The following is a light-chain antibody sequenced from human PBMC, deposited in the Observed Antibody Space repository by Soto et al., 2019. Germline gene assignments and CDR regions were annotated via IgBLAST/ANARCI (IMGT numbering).Light chain of an antibody. CDR2: GAS. CDR1: QGISNN. J-gene: IGKJ3*01. CDR3: QHYNNRPPFT. V-gene: IGKV3-15*01. Sequence: EIVMTQSPATLSVSPGERATLSCRASQGISNNLAWYQQKPGKAPRLLIYGASTRSTGITARFSGSGSGTEFNLTISSLQSEDFAVSYCQHYNNRPPFTFGPGTKVDIK.